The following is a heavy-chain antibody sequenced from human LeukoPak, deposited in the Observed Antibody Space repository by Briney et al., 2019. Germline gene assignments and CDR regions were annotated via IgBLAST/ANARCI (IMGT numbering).Heavy chain of an antibody. Sequence: GASVKVSCKASGGTFSSYAIGWVRQAPGQGLEWMGGIIPIFGTANYAQKFQGRVTITADESTSTAYMELSSLRSEDTAVYYCARVQRQGIVVVPAAIGWFDPWGQGTLVTVSS. CDR1: GGTFSSYA. D-gene: IGHD2-2*01. V-gene: IGHV1-69*13. CDR2: IIPIFGTA. J-gene: IGHJ5*02. CDR3: ARVQRQGIVVVPAAIGWFDP.